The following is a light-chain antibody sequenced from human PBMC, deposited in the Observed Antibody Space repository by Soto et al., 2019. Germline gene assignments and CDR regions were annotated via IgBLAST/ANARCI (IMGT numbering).Light chain of an antibody. J-gene: IGKJ1*01. V-gene: IGKV1-9*01. CDR1: QGISSY. CDR2: AAS. CDR3: QYYGTSQT. Sequence: DIQLTQSPSFLSASVGDRVTITCRASQGISSYFAWYQQKPGKAPKLLIYAASTLQSGVPSRFSGSGSGTEFTLTITSLQPEDFAVYYCQYYGTSQTLGLGTKVNIK.